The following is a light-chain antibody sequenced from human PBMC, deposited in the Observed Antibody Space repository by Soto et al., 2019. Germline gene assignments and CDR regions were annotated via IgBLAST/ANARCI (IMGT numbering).Light chain of an antibody. J-gene: IGLJ2*01. CDR2: EVI. CDR1: SSDVGGHNY. Sequence: QAVVTQPPSASGSPGQSVTISCTGTSSDVGGHNYVSWYQQHPGKAPKLLIYEVIQRPSGVPDRFSGSKSGNTASLTVSGLQAEDEADYYCTSYAGSDNVIFGGGTKLTVL. V-gene: IGLV2-8*01. CDR3: TSYAGSDNVI.